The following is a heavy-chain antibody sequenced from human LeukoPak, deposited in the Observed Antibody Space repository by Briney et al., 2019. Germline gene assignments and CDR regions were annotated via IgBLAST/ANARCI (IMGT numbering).Heavy chain of an antibody. V-gene: IGHV4-4*07. CDR1: GGSISSYY. CDR3: ARLSTGYSSSWYTAEYFQH. Sequence: PSETLSLTCTVSGGSISSYYWSWIRQPAGKGLEWIGRIYTSGSTNYNPSLKSRVTMSVDTSKNQFSLKLSSVTAADTAVYYCARLSTGYSSSWYTAEYFQHWGQGTLVTVSS. CDR2: IYTSGST. J-gene: IGHJ1*01. D-gene: IGHD6-13*01.